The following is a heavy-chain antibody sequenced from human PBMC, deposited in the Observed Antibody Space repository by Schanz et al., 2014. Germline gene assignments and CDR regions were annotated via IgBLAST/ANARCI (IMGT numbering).Heavy chain of an antibody. CDR3: ARRYSSGWYEFDY. CDR1: GYTFTDYY. Sequence: QVQLVQSGAEVKEPGASVKLSCKSSGYTFTDYYMQWVRQAPGQGLEWLGTIFLNDGGTHSAEKFQGRIIMTRDTSTSTVYMYLSSLRSEDTAVYYCARRYSSGWYEFDYWGQGTLVTVSS. V-gene: IGHV1-46*03. CDR2: IFLNDGGT. D-gene: IGHD6-19*01. J-gene: IGHJ4*02.